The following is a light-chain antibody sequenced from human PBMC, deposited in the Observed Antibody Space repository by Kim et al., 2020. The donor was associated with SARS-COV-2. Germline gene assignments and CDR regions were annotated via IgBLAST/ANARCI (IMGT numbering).Light chain of an antibody. CDR1: SGNIARNY. J-gene: IGLJ3*02. CDR3: QSYDASTLWV. Sequence: NFMLTQPHSVSESPGKTVTISCTRSSGNIARNYVQWYQLRPGRAPINVIYENNESPSGVPDRFSGSIDSSSNSASLTISGLKTEDEADYYCQSYDASTLWVFGGGTRLTVL. V-gene: IGLV6-57*03. CDR2: ENN.